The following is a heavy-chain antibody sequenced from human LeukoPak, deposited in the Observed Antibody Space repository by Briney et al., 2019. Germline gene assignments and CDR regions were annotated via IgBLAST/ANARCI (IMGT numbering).Heavy chain of an antibody. J-gene: IGHJ3*02. CDR1: GFTFRTYA. Sequence: GGSLRLSCTASGFTFRTYAMIWVRQAPGKGLEWVSAIRAGGDTTVYADAVRGRFTISRDNSNNALYLQMNELRADDTAVYYCARDPNGDYIGAFDIWGQGTMVTVSS. CDR3: ARDPNGDYIGAFDI. CDR2: IRAGGDTT. D-gene: IGHD4-17*01. V-gene: IGHV3-23*01.